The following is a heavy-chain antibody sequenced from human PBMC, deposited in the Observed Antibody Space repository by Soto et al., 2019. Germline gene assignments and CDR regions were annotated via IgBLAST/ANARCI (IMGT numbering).Heavy chain of an antibody. J-gene: IGHJ5*02. CDR1: AYSFTTYH. Sequence: ASVKVSCKASAYSFTTYHIHWVRQAPGQGLEWMGLINPDAGATNYAQRFQGRLRLTRDTSTSTVYMELRSLRFDDTAVYYCARGDIVLDPASEGTWLDPWGQGTLVTVYS. D-gene: IGHD2-2*01. CDR2: INPDAGAT. CDR3: ARGDIVLDPASEGTWLDP. V-gene: IGHV1-46*01.